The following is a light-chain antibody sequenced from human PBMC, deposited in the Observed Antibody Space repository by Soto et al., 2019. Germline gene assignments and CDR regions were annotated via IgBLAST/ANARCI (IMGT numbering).Light chain of an antibody. CDR1: SSNIGSNN. J-gene: IGLJ2*01. V-gene: IGLV1-44*01. Sequence: QSVLTQPPSASGTPGQRVTISCSGSSSNIGSNNVNWYQQLPGTAPTLLIYSNNQRPSAVPDRFSGSKSGTSAALAISGLQSDDEDDYYCAAWDDSLNGVVFGGGTKLTVL. CDR3: AAWDDSLNGVV. CDR2: SNN.